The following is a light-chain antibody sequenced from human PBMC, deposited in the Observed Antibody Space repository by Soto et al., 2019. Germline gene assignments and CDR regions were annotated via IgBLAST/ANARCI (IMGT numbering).Light chain of an antibody. V-gene: IGKV1-39*01. Sequence: DIQMTQSPPSLSASVGDRVTITCRASQTISTYLNWYQQKPGKAPKLLIFAASSLESGVPTRVSGSGSETDFTLTIGSLQPEDFAFYYCQQTFSTPYTFGQGTKLEIK. CDR3: QQTFSTPYT. CDR2: AAS. CDR1: QTISTY. J-gene: IGKJ2*01.